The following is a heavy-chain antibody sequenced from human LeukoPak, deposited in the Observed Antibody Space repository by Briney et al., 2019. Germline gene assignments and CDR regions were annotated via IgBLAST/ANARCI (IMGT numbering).Heavy chain of an antibody. CDR3: AREVRGYYFDY. CDR1: GFTVTSNY. D-gene: IGHD5-12*01. CDR2: ISSGGNT. J-gene: IGHJ4*02. V-gene: IGHV3-53*01. Sequence: GGSLRLSCAASGFTVTSNYMTWVRQAPGKGLEWVSVISSGGNTYYADSVKGRSTISRDNSKNTVYLQMNGLRAEDTAVYYCAREVRGYYFDYWGQGTLVTASS.